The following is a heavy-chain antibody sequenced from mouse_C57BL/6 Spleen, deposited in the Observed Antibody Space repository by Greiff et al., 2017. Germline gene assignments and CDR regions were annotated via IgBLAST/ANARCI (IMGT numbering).Heavy chain of an antibody. CDR2: INSYGGST. J-gene: IGHJ2*01. Sequence: EVQLQESGGGLVQPGESLKLSCESNEYDFPSHDMPWVRKTPEQRLELVAAINSYGGSTYYPDTMERRFIISRDNNKKTLYLQMSSLKSEDTALCDGAERSVPGYFDYWGQGTTLTVSS. CDR1: EYDFPSHD. CDR3: AERSVPGYFDY. D-gene: IGHD5-1*01. V-gene: IGHV5-2*01.